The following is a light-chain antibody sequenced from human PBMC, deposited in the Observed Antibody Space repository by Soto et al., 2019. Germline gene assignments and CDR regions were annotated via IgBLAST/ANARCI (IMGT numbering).Light chain of an antibody. J-gene: IGKJ1*01. Sequence: DIQMTQSPSSLSASIGDRVILTCQASQDIANSLNWYQHKPGKAPKLLIYKASTLKSGVPSRFSGSGSGTEFTLTISSLQPDDFATYYCQHYNSYSEAFGQGTKVELK. CDR2: KAS. V-gene: IGKV1-5*03. CDR3: QHYNSYSEA. CDR1: QDIANS.